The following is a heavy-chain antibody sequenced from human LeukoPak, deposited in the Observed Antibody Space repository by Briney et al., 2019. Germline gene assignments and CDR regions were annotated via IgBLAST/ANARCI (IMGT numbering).Heavy chain of an antibody. CDR2: ISYDGSNK. V-gene: IGHV3-30*04. Sequence: GGSLRLSCAASGFTFSSYAMHWVRQAPGKGLEWVAVISYDGSNKYYADSVKGRFTISRDNSKNTLYLQMNSLRADDTAVYYCAKEEYDYGDYASVFDYWGQGTLVTVSS. CDR3: AKEEYDYGDYASVFDY. D-gene: IGHD4-17*01. J-gene: IGHJ4*02. CDR1: GFTFSSYA.